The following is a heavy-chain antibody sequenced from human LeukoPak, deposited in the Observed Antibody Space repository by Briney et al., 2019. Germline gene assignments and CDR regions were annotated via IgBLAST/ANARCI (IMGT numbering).Heavy chain of an antibody. Sequence: ASVKVSCKASGGTFSSYAISWVRQAPGQGLEWMGGVIPIFGTANYAQKFQGRVTITADKSTSTAYMELSSLRSEDTAVYYCARASYGEYYFDYWGQGTLVTVSS. V-gene: IGHV1-69*06. J-gene: IGHJ4*02. CDR2: VIPIFGTA. CDR1: GGTFSSYA. CDR3: ARASYGEYYFDY. D-gene: IGHD4-17*01.